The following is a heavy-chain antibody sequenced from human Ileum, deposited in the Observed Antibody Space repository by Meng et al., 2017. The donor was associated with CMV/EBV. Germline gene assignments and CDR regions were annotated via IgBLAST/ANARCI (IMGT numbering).Heavy chain of an antibody. CDR2: IIPIFGTA. V-gene: IGHV1-69*05. CDR3: ARSRLRLYNWFDP. D-gene: IGHD4-17*01. CDR1: GGTSSSYA. J-gene: IGHJ5*02. Sequence: KASGGTSSSYAISWVRQAPGQGLEWMGGIIPIFGTANYAQKFQGRVTITTAESTSTAYMELSSLRSEDTAVYYCARSRLRLYNWFDPWGQGTLVTVSS.